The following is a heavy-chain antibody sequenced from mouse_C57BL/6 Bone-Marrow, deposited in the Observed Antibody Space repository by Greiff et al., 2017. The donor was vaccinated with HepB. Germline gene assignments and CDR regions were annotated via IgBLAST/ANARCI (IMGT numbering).Heavy chain of an antibody. Sequence: VQLQQSGAELARPGASVKLSCKASGYTFTSYGISWVKQRTGQGLEWIGEIYPRSGNTYYNEKIKGKATLTADKSSSTAYMELRSLTSEDSAVYFCAFITTVVALDWYFDVWGTGTTVTVSS. CDR2: IYPRSGNT. CDR1: GYTFTSYG. D-gene: IGHD1-1*01. J-gene: IGHJ1*03. V-gene: IGHV1-81*01. CDR3: AFITTVVALDWYFDV.